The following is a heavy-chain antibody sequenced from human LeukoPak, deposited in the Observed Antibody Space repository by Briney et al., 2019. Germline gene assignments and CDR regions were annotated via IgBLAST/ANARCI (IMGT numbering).Heavy chain of an antibody. CDR3: ATFYDSSGYYYNWFDP. D-gene: IGHD3-22*01. CDR1: GYTLTELS. V-gene: IGHV1-24*01. J-gene: IGHJ5*02. Sequence: GASVKVSCKVSGYTLTELSMHSVRQAPGKGLEGVGGFDPEDGETIYAQKFQGRVTMTEDTSTDTAYMELSSLRSEDTAVYYCATFYDSSGYYYNWFDPWGQGTLATVSS. CDR2: FDPEDGET.